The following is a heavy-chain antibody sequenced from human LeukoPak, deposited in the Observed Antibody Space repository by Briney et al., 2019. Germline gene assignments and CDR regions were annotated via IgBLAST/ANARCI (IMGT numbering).Heavy chain of an antibody. Sequence: GGSLRLSCGAPGFTFSRYSMNWVRQAPGKGLEWVSSISSSGSYIYYADSVKGRFTISRDNAKNSLYLQMNSLRAEDTAVYYCASRNQYCGGDCFWAFDIWGRGMMAIVSS. CDR2: ISSSGSYI. CDR1: GFTFSRYS. J-gene: IGHJ3*02. D-gene: IGHD2-21*02. V-gene: IGHV3-21*01. CDR3: ASRNQYCGGDCFWAFDI.